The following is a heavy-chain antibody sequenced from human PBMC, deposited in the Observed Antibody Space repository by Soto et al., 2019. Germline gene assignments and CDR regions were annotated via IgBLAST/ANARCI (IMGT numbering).Heavy chain of an antibody. J-gene: IGHJ3*02. CDR2: IYYSGST. CDR1: GGSISSGGYY. CDR3: ARVDKPSSGYYDSSGYQNAFDI. V-gene: IGHV4-31*03. D-gene: IGHD3-22*01. Sequence: SETLSLTCTVSGGSISSGGYYWSWIRQHPGKGLEWIGYIYYSGSTYYNPSLKSRVTISVDTSKNQFSLKLSSVTAADTAVYYCARVDKPSSGYYDSSGYQNAFDIWGQGTMVTVSS.